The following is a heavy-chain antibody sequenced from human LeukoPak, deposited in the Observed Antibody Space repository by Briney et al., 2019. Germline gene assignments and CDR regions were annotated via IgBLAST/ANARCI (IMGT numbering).Heavy chain of an antibody. V-gene: IGHV3-21*01. CDR2: ISSSSSYL. CDR1: GFTFSSYS. D-gene: IGHD6-13*01. Sequence: GGSLRLSCAASGFTFSSYSMNWVRQAPGKGLEWVSSISSSSSYLYYADSVKGRFTISRDNAKNSLYLQMNSLRAEDTAVYYCASQGPSGQQLKAAEDYWGQGTLVTVSS. J-gene: IGHJ4*02. CDR3: ASQGPSGQQLKAAEDY.